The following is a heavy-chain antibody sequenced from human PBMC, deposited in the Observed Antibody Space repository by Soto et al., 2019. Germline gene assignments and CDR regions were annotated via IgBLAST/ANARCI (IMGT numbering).Heavy chain of an antibody. J-gene: IGHJ4*02. Sequence: GASVKVSCKASGYTFTSYAMHWVRQAPGQRLEWMGWINAGNGNTKYSQKFQGRVTITRDTSASTAYMELSSLRSEDTAVYYCARDCGGDCYFEDYFDYWGQGTLVTVSS. V-gene: IGHV1-3*01. CDR1: GYTFTSYA. D-gene: IGHD2-21*02. CDR3: ARDCGGDCYFEDYFDY. CDR2: INAGNGNT.